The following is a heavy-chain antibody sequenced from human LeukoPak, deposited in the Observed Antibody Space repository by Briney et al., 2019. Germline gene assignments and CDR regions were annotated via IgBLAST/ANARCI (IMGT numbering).Heavy chain of an antibody. CDR3: AKEYTSSGGHFDY. J-gene: IGHJ4*02. V-gene: IGHV3-23*01. Sequence: PGGSLRHSCAASGFTFSNYGMSWVRLAPGKGLEWVSGISDGGISTYYADSVKGRFTVSRDNSKNTLFLQMNSLRAEDTAVYYCAKEYTSSGGHFDYWGQGTLVTVAS. CDR2: ISDGGIST. D-gene: IGHD6-6*01. CDR1: GFTFSNYG.